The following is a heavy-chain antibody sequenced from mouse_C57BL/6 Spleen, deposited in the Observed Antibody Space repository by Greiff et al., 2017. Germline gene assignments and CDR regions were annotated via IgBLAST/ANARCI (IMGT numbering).Heavy chain of an antibody. V-gene: IGHV5-9-1*02. CDR1: GFTFSSYA. CDR2: ISSGGDYI. Sequence: EVKLVESGEGLVKPGGSLKLSCAASGFTFSSYAMSWVRQTPEKRLEWVAYISSGGDYIYYADTVKGRFTISRDNARNTLYLQMSSLKSEDTAMYYCTREGGDYSLFAYWGQGTLVTVSA. J-gene: IGHJ3*01. D-gene: IGHD1-1*01. CDR3: TREGGDYSLFAY.